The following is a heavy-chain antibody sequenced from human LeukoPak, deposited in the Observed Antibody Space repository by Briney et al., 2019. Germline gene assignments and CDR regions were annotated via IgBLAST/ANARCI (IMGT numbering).Heavy chain of an antibody. Sequence: ASVKVSCKAPGYTFTAYGISWVRQAPGQGLEWMGWISVYNGNTKYVQKFQGRVTMTTDTTTSTVYMELRSLRSDDTAVYYCARDHWSGSGFRLDGMVVWGEGTTVTVSS. V-gene: IGHV1-18*04. CDR1: GYTFTAYG. CDR3: ARDHWSGSGFRLDGMVV. D-gene: IGHD3-10*01. J-gene: IGHJ6*04. CDR2: ISVYNGNT.